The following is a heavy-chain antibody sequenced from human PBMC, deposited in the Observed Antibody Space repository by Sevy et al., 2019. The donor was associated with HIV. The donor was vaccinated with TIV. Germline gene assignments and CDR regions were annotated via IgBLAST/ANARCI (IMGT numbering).Heavy chain of an antibody. V-gene: IGHV4-39*01. CDR2: IFFSGST. Sequence: TLSLTCTVSGVSISSSSYDWGWIRQPPGKGLEWIASIFFSGSTYYNPSLKSRVTISVDTSKNQFSLKLNSVTAADTALYYCARQGGLVDRAFDYWGQGTLVTVSS. CDR1: GVSISSSSYD. CDR3: ARQGGLVDRAFDY. J-gene: IGHJ4*02. D-gene: IGHD3-10*01.